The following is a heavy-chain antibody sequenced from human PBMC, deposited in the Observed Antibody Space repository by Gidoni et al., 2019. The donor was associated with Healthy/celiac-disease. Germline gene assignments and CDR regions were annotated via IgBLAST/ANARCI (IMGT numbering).Heavy chain of an antibody. CDR1: GGSISSSTW. CDR2: IYHSGST. CDR3: ARLGYDSSGPTPVDY. Sequence: QVQLQESGPGLVKPSGTLSLTCAVSGGSISSSTWWSWVRQPPGKGLEWIGEIYHSGSTNYNPSLKSRVTISVDKSKNQFSLKLSSVTAADTAVYYCARLGYDSSGPTPVDYWGQGTLVTVSS. D-gene: IGHD3-22*01. J-gene: IGHJ4*02. V-gene: IGHV4-4*02.